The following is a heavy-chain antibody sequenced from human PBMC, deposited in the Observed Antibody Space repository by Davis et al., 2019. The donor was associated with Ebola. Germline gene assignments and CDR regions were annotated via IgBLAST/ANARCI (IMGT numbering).Heavy chain of an antibody. V-gene: IGHV3-30-3*01. CDR3: ARAPYYDFWSGYQ. Sequence: PGGSLRLSCAASGFTFSSYAMHWVRQAPGKGLEWVAVISYDGSNKYYADSVKGRFTISRDNSKNTLYLQMNSLRAEDTAVYYCARAPYYDFWSGYQWGQGTLVTVSS. CDR2: ISYDGSNK. J-gene: IGHJ4*02. D-gene: IGHD3-3*01. CDR1: GFTFSSYA.